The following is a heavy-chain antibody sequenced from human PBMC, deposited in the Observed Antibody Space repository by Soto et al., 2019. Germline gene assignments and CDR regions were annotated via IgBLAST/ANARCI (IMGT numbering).Heavy chain of an antibody. J-gene: IGHJ6*03. CDR1: GGTFSSYT. D-gene: IGHD3-3*01. Sequence: GASVKVSCKASGGTFSSYTISWVRQATGQGLEWMGWMNPNSGNTGYAQKFQGRVTMTRNTSISTAYMELSSLRSEDTAVYYCAREMEVWSGSDNTLYRDVWGKGTTVTVSS. CDR3: AREMEVWSGSDNTLYRDV. CDR2: MNPNSGNT. V-gene: IGHV1-8*02.